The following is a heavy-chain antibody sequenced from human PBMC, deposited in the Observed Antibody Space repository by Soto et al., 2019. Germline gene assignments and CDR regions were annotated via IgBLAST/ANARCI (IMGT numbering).Heavy chain of an antibody. V-gene: IGHV3-11*06. Sequence: QVQLVESGGGLVKPGGSLRLSCASSGFPFSDHYMSWIRRSPGKGLEFLSYISPGTTYKNYADSVKGRFTISRDNAKSSLYLQLNGLRAEDTAVYFCSRGGGGGLCDLGGQGTFVTVSS. D-gene: IGHD2-21*01. CDR3: SRGGGGGLCDL. CDR2: ISPGTTYK. CDR1: GFPFSDHY. J-gene: IGHJ5*02.